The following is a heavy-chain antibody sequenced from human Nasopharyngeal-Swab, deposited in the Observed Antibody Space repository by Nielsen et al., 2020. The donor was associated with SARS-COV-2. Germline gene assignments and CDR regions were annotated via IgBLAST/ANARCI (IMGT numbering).Heavy chain of an antibody. CDR2: IYTSGDP. CDR1: GGSITNGNYQ. Sequence: SETLSLTCTVSGGSITNGNYQWSWIRQPAGKGLEWLGHIYTSGDPKYNASLESRVTISVDTSKNQFSLKLTSVTAADTAVFYCARDRWGMLPTHWGQGILVTVSS. J-gene: IGHJ4*02. V-gene: IGHV4-61*09. CDR3: ARDRWGMLPTH. D-gene: IGHD4/OR15-4a*01.